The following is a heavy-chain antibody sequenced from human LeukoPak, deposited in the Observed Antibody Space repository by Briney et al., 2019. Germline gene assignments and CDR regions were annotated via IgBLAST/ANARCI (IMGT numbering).Heavy chain of an antibody. CDR1: GITLNNYG. J-gene: IGHJ4*02. D-gene: IGHD3/OR15-3a*01. CDR3: AKRGVVIRVVLVGFHKEAYYFES. Sequence: PGGSLRLSCAVSGITLNNYGMSWVHQAPGKGLEWVAGISDSGGSTKYADSVKGRLTISRDNPKNTLFLQMNSLRAEDTAVYFCAKRGVVIRVVLVGFHKEAYYFESWGQGALVTVSS. V-gene: IGHV3-23*01. CDR2: ISDSGGST.